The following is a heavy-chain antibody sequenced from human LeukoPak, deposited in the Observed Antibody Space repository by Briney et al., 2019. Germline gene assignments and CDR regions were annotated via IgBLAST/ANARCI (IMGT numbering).Heavy chain of an antibody. D-gene: IGHD3-22*01. CDR3: ARRAGSGYSLGGDAFDI. Sequence: ASVKVSCKASGGTFSSYAISWVRQAPGQGLEWMGGIIPIFGTANYAQKFQGRVTITADKSTSTAYVELSSLRSEDTAVYYCARRAGSGYSLGGDAFDIWGQGTMVTVSS. CDR2: IIPIFGTA. J-gene: IGHJ3*02. V-gene: IGHV1-69*06. CDR1: GGTFSSYA.